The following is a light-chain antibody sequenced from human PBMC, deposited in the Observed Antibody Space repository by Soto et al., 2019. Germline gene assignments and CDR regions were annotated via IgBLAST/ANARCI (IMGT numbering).Light chain of an antibody. CDR2: GVN. CDR3: TSYTTDTTYV. V-gene: IGLV2-14*01. J-gene: IGLJ1*01. CDR1: YXDIGAYDS. Sequence: QSVLTQPASVSGSPGQSITVYCTGTYXDIGAYDSVSWYQHHPGRAPKLLIYGVNRRPSGISYRFSASTSGNTASLTISGLQAEDEADYYCTSYTTDTTYVFGTGTKVTVL.